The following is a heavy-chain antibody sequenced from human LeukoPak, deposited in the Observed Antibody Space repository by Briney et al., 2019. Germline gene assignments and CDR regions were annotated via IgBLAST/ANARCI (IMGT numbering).Heavy chain of an antibody. Sequence: GGSLRLSCGASGFTFTTFAMNWVRRAPEKRLEWVSNITANGSDTFYANSVKRRFTISRDNSQITVYLQMIRLRAEDTAVYYCAKGSRESCTGVFCYPFDYWGQGILVTVSS. CDR2: ITANGSDT. CDR3: AKGSRESCTGVFCYPFDY. D-gene: IGHD2-8*02. CDR1: GFTFTTFA. V-gene: IGHV3-23*01. J-gene: IGHJ4*02.